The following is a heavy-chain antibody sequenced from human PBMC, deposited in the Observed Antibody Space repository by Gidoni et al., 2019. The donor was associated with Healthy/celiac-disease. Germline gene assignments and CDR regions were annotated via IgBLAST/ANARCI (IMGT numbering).Heavy chain of an antibody. D-gene: IGHD2-15*01. CDR2: INHSGST. J-gene: IGHJ3*02. V-gene: IGHV4-34*01. CDR1: GGSFSGYY. Sequence: QVQLQQWGAGLLKPSETLSLTCAVYGGSFSGYYWSWIRQPPGKGLEWIGEINHSGSTNYNPSLKSRVTISVDTSKNQFSLKLSSVTAADTAVYYCASTVLTGVVVAHPLGAFDIWGQGTMVTVSS. CDR3: ASTVLTGVVVAHPLGAFDI.